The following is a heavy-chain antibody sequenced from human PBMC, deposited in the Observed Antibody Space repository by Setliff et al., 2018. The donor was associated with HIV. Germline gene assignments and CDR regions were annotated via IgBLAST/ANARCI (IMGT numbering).Heavy chain of an antibody. D-gene: IGHD3-3*01. J-gene: IGHJ4*02. V-gene: IGHV1-18*01. CDR2: VSPYNGDT. CDR3: ARYNFWSGYESDY. Sequence: ASVKVSCKTSDYIFLSYGISWVRQDPGQGLEWMGWVSPYNGDTKYAQKFQGRVTMTTDTSARTGYMELRNLRSDDTAVYYCARYNFWSGYESDYWGQGTLVTVSS. CDR1: DYIFLSYG.